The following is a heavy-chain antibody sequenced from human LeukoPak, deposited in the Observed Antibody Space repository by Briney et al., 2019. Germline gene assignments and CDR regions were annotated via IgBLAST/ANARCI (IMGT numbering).Heavy chain of an antibody. CDR3: ASAPRYSSSWPNNWFDP. Sequence: VKVSCKASGYTFTSYYMHWVRQAPGQGLEWMGGIIPIFGTANYARKFQGRVTITADESTSTVYMELSSLRSEDTAVYFCASAPRYSSSWPNNWFDPWGQGTLVTVSS. V-gene: IGHV1-69*13. CDR1: GYTFTSYY. J-gene: IGHJ5*02. D-gene: IGHD6-13*01. CDR2: IIPIFGTA.